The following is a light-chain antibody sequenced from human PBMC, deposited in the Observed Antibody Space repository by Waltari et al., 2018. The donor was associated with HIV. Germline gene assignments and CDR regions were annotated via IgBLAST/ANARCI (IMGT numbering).Light chain of an antibody. CDR3: ASWDDNLGHWV. V-gene: IGLV1-44*01. CDR1: KSNVGNNF. J-gene: IGLJ3*02. Sequence: QSVLTQPPSASRTPGQRVLMPCSGNKSNVGNNFVPWFQQVPGGAPNLVIYRNDRRPSGVPDRFSGAKSGSSASLAISGLQSDDEADYFCASWDDNLGHWVFGVGTKLTV. CDR2: RND.